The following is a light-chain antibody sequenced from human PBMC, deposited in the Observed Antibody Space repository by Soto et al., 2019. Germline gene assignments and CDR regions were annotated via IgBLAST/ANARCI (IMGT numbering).Light chain of an antibody. J-gene: IGLJ2*01. CDR3: CSYAGSFTYVV. CDR2: EGT. CDR1: SSDIGTSNL. Sequence: QSALTQPASVSGSPGQSITISCTGTSSDIGTSNLVSWYQQHPGKAPKLIIYEGTKRPSGVSNRFSGSKSGNTASLTVSGLQAEDEADYFCCSYAGSFTYVVFGGGTQLTVL. V-gene: IGLV2-23*01.